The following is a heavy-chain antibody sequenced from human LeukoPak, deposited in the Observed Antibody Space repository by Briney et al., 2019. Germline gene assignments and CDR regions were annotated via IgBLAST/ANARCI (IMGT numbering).Heavy chain of an antibody. CDR1: GFTFSSYS. D-gene: IGHD3-22*01. CDR2: ISSSSSYI. V-gene: IGHV3-21*01. J-gene: IGHJ4*02. Sequence: GGSLRLSCAASGFTFSSYSMNWVRQAPGEGLEWVSSISSSSSYIYYADSVKGRFTISRDNAKNSLYLQMNSLRAEDTAVYYCARDPRYYYDSSGYYYPYYFDYWGQGTLVTVSS. CDR3: ARDPRYYYDSSGYYYPYYFDY.